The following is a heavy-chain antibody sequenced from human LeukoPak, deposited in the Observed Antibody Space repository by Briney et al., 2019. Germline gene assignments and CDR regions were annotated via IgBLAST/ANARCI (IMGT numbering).Heavy chain of an antibody. CDR2: ISYSGST. CDR3: GRQPCSGGSCYADY. Sequence: SETLSLTCTVSGGSISNSNYCWGWIRQPPGKGLEWIGSISYSGSTYYNPSLKSRVTISVDTSENQFSLRMSSVTAADTAVYYCGRQPCSGGSCYADYWGQGTLVTVSS. V-gene: IGHV4-39*01. J-gene: IGHJ4*02. D-gene: IGHD2-15*01. CDR1: GGSISNSNYC.